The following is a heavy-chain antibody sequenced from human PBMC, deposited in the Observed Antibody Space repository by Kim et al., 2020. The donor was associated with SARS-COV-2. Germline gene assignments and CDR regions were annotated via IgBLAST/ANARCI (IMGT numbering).Heavy chain of an antibody. CDR2: IKQDESEK. CDR1: GFTFNSHW. J-gene: IGHJ5*02. D-gene: IGHD1-26*01. CDR3: ATIGGDYYGRLNWFDA. Sequence: GGSLRLSCAASGFTFNSHWMSWVRQAPGKGLEWVANIKQDESEKYYVDSVKGRFTISRDNAKNSIYLQMNSLRADDTAVYYCATIGGDYYGRLNWFDAWGQGTLVTVSS. V-gene: IGHV3-7*01.